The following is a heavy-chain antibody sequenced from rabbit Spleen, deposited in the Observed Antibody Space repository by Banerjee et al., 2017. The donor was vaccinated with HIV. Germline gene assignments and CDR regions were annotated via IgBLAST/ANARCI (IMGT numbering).Heavy chain of an antibody. Sequence: QEQLEESGGDLVKPEGSLTLTCTASGFTLSSYWMCWVRQAPGKGLEWIGCIDTGNGNTYYASWAKGRFTISKTSSTTVTLQMTSLTAADTATYFCAREYTASGMDLWGPGTLVTVS. V-gene: IGHV1S45*01. CDR2: IDTGNGNT. J-gene: IGHJ6*01. D-gene: IGHD1-1*01. CDR1: GFTLSSYW. CDR3: AREYTASGMDL.